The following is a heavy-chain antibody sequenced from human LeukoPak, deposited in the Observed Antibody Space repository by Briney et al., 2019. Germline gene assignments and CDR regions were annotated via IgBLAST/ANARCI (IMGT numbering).Heavy chain of an antibody. CDR2: ISAYNGNT. D-gene: IGHD3-3*01. CDR3: ARDHDFWSGYYQFDP. Sequence: ASVKVSCKASGYTFTSYGISWVRQAPGQGLEWMGWISAYNGNTNYAQKFQGRVTMTRDTSISTAYMELSRLRSDDTAVYYCARDHDFWSGYYQFDPWGQGTLVTVSS. V-gene: IGHV1-18*01. J-gene: IGHJ5*02. CDR1: GYTFTSYG.